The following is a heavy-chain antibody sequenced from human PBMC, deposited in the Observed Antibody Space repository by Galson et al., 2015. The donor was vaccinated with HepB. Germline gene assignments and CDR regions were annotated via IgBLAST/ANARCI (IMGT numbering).Heavy chain of an antibody. CDR3: ARILREQLWLRAANFYFDY. V-gene: IGHV2-26*01. Sequence: PALVKPTQTLTLTCTVSGFSLSNARMGVSWIRQPPGKALEWLAHIFSNDEKSYSTSLKSRLTISKDTSKSQVVLTMTNMDPVDTATYYCARILREQLWLRAANFYFDYWGQGTLVTVSS. D-gene: IGHD5-18*01. J-gene: IGHJ4*02. CDR1: GFSLSNARMG. CDR2: IFSNDEK.